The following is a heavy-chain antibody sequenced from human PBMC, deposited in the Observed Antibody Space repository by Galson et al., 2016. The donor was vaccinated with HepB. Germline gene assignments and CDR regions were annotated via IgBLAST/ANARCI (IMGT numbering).Heavy chain of an antibody. D-gene: IGHD6-6*01. J-gene: IGHJ6*02. CDR2: ISPYSGNT. CDR1: GYTFTTYG. Sequence: SVKVSCKASGYTFTTYGISWVRQAPGQGLEWMGWISPYSGNTNYAQKFQGRVTMSTGTSTSTAYMELRSLRSDDTAVYYCAKKEGVAARNHYYSYHGMDVWGRGTTVTVSS. CDR3: AKKEGVAARNHYYSYHGMDV. V-gene: IGHV1-18*01.